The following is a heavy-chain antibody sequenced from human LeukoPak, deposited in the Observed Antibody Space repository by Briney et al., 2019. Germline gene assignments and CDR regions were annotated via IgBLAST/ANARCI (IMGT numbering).Heavy chain of an antibody. Sequence: ASVKVSCKASGYTFTSYGISWVRQAPGQGLEWMGWISAYNGNTNYAQKFQGRVTITRDTSVSTAYMELSSLRSEDTAVYYCARDRGAYYDFWSGYYPGFGMDVWGQGTTVTVSS. V-gene: IGHV1-18*01. J-gene: IGHJ6*02. CDR1: GYTFTSYG. CDR2: ISAYNGNT. CDR3: ARDRGAYYDFWSGYYPGFGMDV. D-gene: IGHD3-3*01.